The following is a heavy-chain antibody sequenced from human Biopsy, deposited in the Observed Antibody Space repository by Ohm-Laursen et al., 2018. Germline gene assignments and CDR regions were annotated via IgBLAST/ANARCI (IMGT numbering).Heavy chain of an antibody. V-gene: IGHV4-61*01. Sequence: GTLSLTYTVSAASVSGGSFFSSWVPPPPGEGLGWIGYMYNRGSTNYSPSLKSRVTILLDTSKNQFSLKLSSVTVADTAVYYCARDSSSWYRHYYYAMDVWGQGTTVTVSS. J-gene: IGHJ6*02. CDR3: ARDSSSWYRHYYYAMDV. CDR2: MYNRGST. CDR1: AASVSGGSFF. D-gene: IGHD6-13*01.